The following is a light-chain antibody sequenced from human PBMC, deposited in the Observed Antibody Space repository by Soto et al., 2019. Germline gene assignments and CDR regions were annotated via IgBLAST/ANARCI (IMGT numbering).Light chain of an antibody. Sequence: EIVMTQSPATLSVFPGERATLSCRASQSVSTNLAWYQQKPGQAPRLLSYGASARATGIPARFSGSGSGTEFTLTISSLQSEDFAVYYCHQYNNWPPYTFGQGTKLEIK. CDR2: GAS. CDR3: HQYNNWPPYT. V-gene: IGKV3-15*01. CDR1: QSVSTN. J-gene: IGKJ2*01.